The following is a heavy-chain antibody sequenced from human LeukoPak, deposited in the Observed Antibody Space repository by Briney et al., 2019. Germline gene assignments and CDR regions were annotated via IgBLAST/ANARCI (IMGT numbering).Heavy chain of an antibody. Sequence: SETLSLTCTVSGGSMNNYYWSWIRQPAGKGLEWIGQIYTSGTTNYNPSLRSRVTMSVDTSKNQFSLKLSSVTAADTAVYYCVRDRRYYDSSGYQRFDYWGQGRLVTVSS. CDR2: IYTSGTT. CDR1: GGSMNNYY. V-gene: IGHV4-4*07. J-gene: IGHJ4*02. CDR3: VRDRRYYDSSGYQRFDY. D-gene: IGHD3-22*01.